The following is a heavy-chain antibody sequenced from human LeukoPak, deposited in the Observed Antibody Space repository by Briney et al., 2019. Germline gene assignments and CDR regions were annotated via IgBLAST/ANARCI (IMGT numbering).Heavy chain of an antibody. J-gene: IGHJ4*02. V-gene: IGHV4-39*07. Sequence: SETLSLTCTVSGGSISSTTYCWSWVRQPPGKGLEWIGCMYHSGSTYYNPSLKSRVTISVDRSKNQFSLKLSSVTAADTAVYYCARHRAFGYSYGEFDYWGQGTLVTVSS. D-gene: IGHD5-18*01. CDR1: GGSISSTTYC. CDR2: MYHSGST. CDR3: ARHRAFGYSYGEFDY.